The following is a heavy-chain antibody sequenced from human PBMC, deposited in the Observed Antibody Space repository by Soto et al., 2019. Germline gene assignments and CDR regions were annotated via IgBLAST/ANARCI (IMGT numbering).Heavy chain of an antibody. J-gene: IGHJ5*02. CDR2: IYYSGST. V-gene: IGHV4-59*01. CDR3: ARAYDYIWGSYRYSWFDP. Sequence: PSETLSLTCTVSGGSISSYYWSWIRQPPGKGLEWIGYIYYSGSTNYNPSLKSRVTISVDTSKNQFSLKLSSVTAADTAVYYCARAYDYIWGSYRYSWFDPWGQGTLVTVS. CDR1: GGSISSYY. D-gene: IGHD3-16*02.